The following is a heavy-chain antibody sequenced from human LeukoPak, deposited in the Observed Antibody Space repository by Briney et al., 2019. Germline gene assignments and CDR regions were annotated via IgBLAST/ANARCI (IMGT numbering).Heavy chain of an antibody. J-gene: IGHJ4*02. Sequence: SETLSLTCAVYGGSFSGYYWSWIRQPPRKGLEWIGEINHSGSTNYNPSLKSRVTISVDTSKNQFSLKLSSVTAADTAVYYCARGKTWIQLWDYWGQGTLVTVSS. D-gene: IGHD5-18*01. CDR2: INHSGST. V-gene: IGHV4-34*01. CDR3: ARGKTWIQLWDY. CDR1: GGSFSGYY.